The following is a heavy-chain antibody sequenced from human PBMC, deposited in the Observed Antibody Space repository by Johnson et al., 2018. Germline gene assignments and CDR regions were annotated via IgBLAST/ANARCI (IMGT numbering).Heavy chain of an antibody. Sequence: VQLQESGGDLVQPGGSLRLSCEASGISFSSYVMNWVRQAPGEGLEWVSGICASGERTYYADSVKGRFTISRDNSKNTLYLQMNSLRAEDTAVYFCAKGDYGDYVSFFDCWGQGTLVRVSS. CDR3: AKGDYGDYVSFFDC. CDR2: ICASGERT. D-gene: IGHD4-17*01. CDR1: GISFSSYV. J-gene: IGHJ4*02. V-gene: IGHV3-23*01.